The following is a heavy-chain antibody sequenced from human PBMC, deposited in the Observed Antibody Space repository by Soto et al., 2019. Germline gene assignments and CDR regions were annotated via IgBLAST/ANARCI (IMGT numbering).Heavy chain of an antibody. Sequence: ASVKVSCKASGYTFTGYYMHWVRQAPGQGLDWMGWINPNSGDTNYAQKFQGWVTMTRDTSISTAYMELSRLRSDDTAVYYCARVKDTEIEAVGVYGMDVWGQGTTVTVSS. CDR3: ARVKDTEIEAVGVYGMDV. J-gene: IGHJ6*02. CDR1: GYTFTGYY. V-gene: IGHV1-2*04. CDR2: INPNSGDT. D-gene: IGHD6-13*01.